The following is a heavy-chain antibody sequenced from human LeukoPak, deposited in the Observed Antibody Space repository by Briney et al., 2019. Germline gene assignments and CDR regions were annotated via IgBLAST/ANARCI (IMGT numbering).Heavy chain of an antibody. V-gene: IGHV3-21*01. CDR1: GFTFSDSS. D-gene: IGHD3-22*01. Sequence: GGSLRLSCAASGFTFSDSSMNWVRQAPGKGLEWVSSIGPDSNYIYYVDSVKGRFTISRDNTKNSLYLQMNSLRAEDTAVYYCARFRGYCDSSGPFPNDYWGQGTLVTVSS. CDR2: IGPDSNYI. CDR3: ARFRGYCDSSGPFPNDY. J-gene: IGHJ4*02.